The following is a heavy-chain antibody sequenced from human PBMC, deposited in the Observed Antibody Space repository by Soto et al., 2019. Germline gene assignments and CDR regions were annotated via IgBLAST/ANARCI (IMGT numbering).Heavy chain of an antibody. CDR3: ARDGWGPYDCWSGYDDFDM. J-gene: IGHJ3*02. D-gene: IGHD3-3*01. CDR1: GDSVSSNSAA. CDR2: TYYRSKWYN. V-gene: IGHV6-1*01. Sequence: SQTLSLTCAISGDSVSSNSAAWNWIRQSPSRGLEWLGRTYYRSKWYNDYAVSVKSRITINPDTSKNQFSLQLNSVTPEDTAVYYCARDGWGPYDCWSGYDDFDMGGQGTMVTVSS.